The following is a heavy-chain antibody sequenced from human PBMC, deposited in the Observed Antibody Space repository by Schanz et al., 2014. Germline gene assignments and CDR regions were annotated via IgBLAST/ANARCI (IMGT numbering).Heavy chain of an antibody. Sequence: QLQLQESGPGLVKPSETLSLTCTVSGGSISSSSYYWGWIRQPPGKGLEWIGSIFYSGSTYYNLSHKRRVSISVETSKNQFSLKVNSVTAAETAVYYCARENVGRGFDYWGRGALVTVSS. CDR1: GGSISSSSYY. CDR3: ARENVGRGFDY. D-gene: IGHD3-10*02. CDR2: IFYSGST. V-gene: IGHV4-39*02. J-gene: IGHJ4*02.